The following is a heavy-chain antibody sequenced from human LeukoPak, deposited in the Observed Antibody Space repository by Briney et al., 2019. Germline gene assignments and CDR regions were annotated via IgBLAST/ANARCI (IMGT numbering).Heavy chain of an antibody. Sequence: GGSLRLSCAVSGFTFSTYGMSWVRQAPGKGLEWVSAMSGSGDRTYYADSVKGRFTISRDNSKNSLYLQMNSLRAEDTAVYYCARSDSSGYYYNFSFDYWGQGTLVTVSS. CDR2: MSGSGDRT. CDR1: GFTFSTYG. J-gene: IGHJ4*02. CDR3: ARSDSSGYYYNFSFDY. V-gene: IGHV3-23*01. D-gene: IGHD3-22*01.